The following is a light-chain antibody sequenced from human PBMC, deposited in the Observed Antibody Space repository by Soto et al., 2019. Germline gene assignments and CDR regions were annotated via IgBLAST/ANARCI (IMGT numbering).Light chain of an antibody. J-gene: IGKJ4*02. V-gene: IGKV3-15*01. CDR1: QSVSSN. CDR2: GAS. Sequence: EIVMTQSPATLSVSPGERATLSCRASQSVSSNLAWYQEKPGQAPRLLIYGASTRATDIPARFSGSGSGKEFTLNSIRLHSEYFEFYFWQRYNSWPALTWGGGTKVEIK. CDR3: QRYNSWPALT.